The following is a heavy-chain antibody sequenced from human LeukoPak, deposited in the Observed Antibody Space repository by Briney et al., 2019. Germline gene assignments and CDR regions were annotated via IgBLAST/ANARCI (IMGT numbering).Heavy chain of an antibody. Sequence: GGSLRLSCAASGFIFSSYTINWVRQAPGKGLEWVSSITGGSTYTYYADSVKGRFTISRDNTKNSLYLQMNSLRAEDTALYYCARAEYSSGWSDAFDIWGQGPMVTVSS. CDR3: ARAEYSSGWSDAFDI. CDR1: GFIFSSYT. CDR2: ITGGSTYT. V-gene: IGHV3-21*01. J-gene: IGHJ3*02. D-gene: IGHD6-19*01.